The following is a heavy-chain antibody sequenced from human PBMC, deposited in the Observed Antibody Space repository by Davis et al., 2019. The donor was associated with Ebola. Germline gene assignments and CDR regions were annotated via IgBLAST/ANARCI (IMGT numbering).Heavy chain of an antibody. Sequence: MPSETLSLTCTVSGGSVSSRSYSWSCIRQPPGKRLEWLGHIQHSGSTRYSPSLKSRVTISVDTSKNQFSLRLSSVTAADTAVYFCARDKPHYYDSSGYFDYWGQGTLVTVSS. CDR2: IQHSGST. J-gene: IGHJ4*02. V-gene: IGHV4-61*01. D-gene: IGHD3-22*01. CDR3: ARDKPHYYDSSGYFDY. CDR1: GGSVSSRSYS.